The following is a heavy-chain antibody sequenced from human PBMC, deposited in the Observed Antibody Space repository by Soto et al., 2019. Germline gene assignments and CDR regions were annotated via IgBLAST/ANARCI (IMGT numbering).Heavy chain of an antibody. V-gene: IGHV1-69*01. Sequence: QVQLVQSGAEVKKPGSSVKVSCKVSGGIFSSYGISWVRQAPGQGLEWVGGIIPIFGTANYAQKFQGRGTVTADESTSTAFMELSSLRSEDTAVYYCARNSLPAAIDYFDLWGQGTLVTVSS. J-gene: IGHJ4*02. D-gene: IGHD2-2*01. CDR2: IIPIFGTA. CDR3: ARNSLPAAIDYFDL. CDR1: GGIFSSYG.